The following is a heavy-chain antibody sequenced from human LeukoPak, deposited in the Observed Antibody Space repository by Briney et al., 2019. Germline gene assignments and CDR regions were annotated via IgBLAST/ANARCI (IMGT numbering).Heavy chain of an antibody. CDR2: IWYDGSNK. CDR3: ARDRVEYSSSSTFDY. J-gene: IGHJ4*02. D-gene: IGHD6-6*01. V-gene: IGHV3-33*08. Sequence: GGSLRLSCAASEFTFTSHWMHWVRQAPGKGLEWVAVIWYDGSNKYYADSVKGRFTISRDNSKNTLYLQMNSLRAEDTAVYYCARDRVEYSSSSTFDYWGQGTLVTVSS. CDR1: EFTFTSHW.